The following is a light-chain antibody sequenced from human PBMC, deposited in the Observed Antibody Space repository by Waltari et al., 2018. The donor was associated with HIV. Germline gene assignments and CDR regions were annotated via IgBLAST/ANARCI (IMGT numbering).Light chain of an antibody. CDR3: QQYGSSPYT. CDR2: GAS. Sequence: ELVLTQSPGTLSLSPGDRATLSCRASQSVTGAFLAWYQQQRGQAPRLLIYGASSRATGIPDRFSGGGSGTDFTLTISRLEPEDFAVYYCQQYGSSPYTFGQGTKLEIK. CDR1: QSVTGAF. V-gene: IGKV3-20*01. J-gene: IGKJ2*01.